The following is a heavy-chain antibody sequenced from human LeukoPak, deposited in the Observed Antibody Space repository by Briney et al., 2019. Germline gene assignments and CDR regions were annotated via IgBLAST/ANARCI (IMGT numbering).Heavy chain of an antibody. V-gene: IGHV3-33*08. CDR1: GFTFSSYG. Sequence: PGGSLRLSCAASGFTFSSYGMHWVRQAPGKGLEWVAVIWYDGSNKYYADSVKGRFTISRDNSKNTLYLRMNSLRAEDTAVYYCARAPPGYQLLDYWGQGTLVTVSS. CDR2: IWYDGSNK. CDR3: ARAPPGYQLLDY. J-gene: IGHJ4*02. D-gene: IGHD2-2*01.